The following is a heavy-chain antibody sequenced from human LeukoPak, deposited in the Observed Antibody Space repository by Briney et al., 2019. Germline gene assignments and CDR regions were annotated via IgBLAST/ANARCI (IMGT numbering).Heavy chain of an antibody. V-gene: IGHV3-48*02. CDR1: RFTFSRYI. CDR3: ARDLNY. CDR2: ISSSSSTI. Sequence: GGSLRLSCAASRFTFSRYIMNWVRQAPGKGLEWVSSISSSSSTINYADSVKGRFTISRDNAKNSLYLQMNSLRDEDTAVYYCARDLNYWGQGTLVTVSS. J-gene: IGHJ4*01.